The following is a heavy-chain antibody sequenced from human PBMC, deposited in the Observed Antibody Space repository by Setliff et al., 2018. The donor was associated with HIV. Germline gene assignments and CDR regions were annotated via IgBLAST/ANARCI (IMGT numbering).Heavy chain of an antibody. CDR2: ISAYNGNT. V-gene: IGHV1-18*01. CDR1: GYTFTSYG. CDR3: ARGPPIVVVPAALLTFDY. J-gene: IGHJ4*02. D-gene: IGHD2-2*01. Sequence: ASVKVSCKASGYTFTSYGISWVRQAPGQGLEWMGWISAYNGNTNYAQKLQGRVTMTTDTSTSKAYMELRSLRSDDTAVYYCARGPPIVVVPAALLTFDYWGQGTLVTVSS.